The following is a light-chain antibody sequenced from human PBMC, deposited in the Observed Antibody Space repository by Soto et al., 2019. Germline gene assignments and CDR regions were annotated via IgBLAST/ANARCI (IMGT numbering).Light chain of an antibody. J-gene: IGKJ1*01. CDR1: QSVNNN. Sequence: EIVMTQSSATLSVSPGERATLSCRASQSVNNNLAWYQQKPGQAPRLLIYGASTRATGIPARFSGSVSGSDFTLTISSLQSEDFAIYYCQQYNNWWTFGQGTKVEIK. V-gene: IGKV3-15*01. CDR3: QQYNNWWT. CDR2: GAS.